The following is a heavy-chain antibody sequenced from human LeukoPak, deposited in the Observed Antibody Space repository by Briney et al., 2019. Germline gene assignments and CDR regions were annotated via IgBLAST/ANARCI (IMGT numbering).Heavy chain of an antibody. Sequence: SETLSLTCAVYGGSFSGYYWSWIRQPPGKGLEWIGEINHSGSTNYNPSLKSRVTISVDTSKNQFSLKLSSVTAADTAVYYCARGRAAAGYYWGQGTPVTVSS. J-gene: IGHJ4*02. CDR2: INHSGST. V-gene: IGHV4-34*01. CDR3: ARGRAAAGYY. D-gene: IGHD6-13*01. CDR1: GGSFSGYY.